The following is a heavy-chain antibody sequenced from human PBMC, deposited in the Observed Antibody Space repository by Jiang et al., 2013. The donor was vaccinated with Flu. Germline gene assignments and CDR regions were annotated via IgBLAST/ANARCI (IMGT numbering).Heavy chain of an antibody. CDR2: IYYSGST. Sequence: GPGLVKPSETLSLTCTVSGGSISSYYWSWIRQPPGKGLEWIGYIYYSGSTNYNPSLKSRVTISVDTSKNQFSLKLSSVTAADTAVYYCARHPEATVTTNYYYYGMDVWGQGTTVTVSS. V-gene: IGHV4-59*08. CDR1: GGSISSYY. D-gene: IGHD4-17*01. J-gene: IGHJ6*02. CDR3: ARHPEATVTTNYYYYGMDV.